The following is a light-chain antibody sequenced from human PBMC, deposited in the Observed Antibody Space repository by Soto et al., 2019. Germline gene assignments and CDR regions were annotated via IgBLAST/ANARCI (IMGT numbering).Light chain of an antibody. V-gene: IGLV1-40*01. CDR3: SAYAGSNNFV. CDR1: YSNIGAGHD. Sequence: QSVLTQPPSVSGAPGQRVTISCTGSYSNIGAGHDVQWYQHLPGTAPKLIIYEVSQRPSGVPDRFSGSKSGNTASLTVSGLQTEDEADYYCSAYAGSNNFVFGSGTKVTVL. J-gene: IGLJ1*01. CDR2: EVS.